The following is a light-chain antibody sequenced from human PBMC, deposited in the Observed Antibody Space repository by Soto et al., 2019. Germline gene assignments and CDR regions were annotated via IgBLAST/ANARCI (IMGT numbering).Light chain of an antibody. V-gene: IGKV1-39*01. CDR1: RVIRSY. CDR2: AAS. CDR3: QHSYSSPPT. Sequence: DIQLPQSPSLLSASVGDRVTIICRASRVIRSYLAWYQKKPGKPPKLLIIAASSLQSGAPSRFGGGRSGPDFTPTISSLQPEVFATYYCQHSYSSPPTFGQGTKVDIK. J-gene: IGKJ1*01.